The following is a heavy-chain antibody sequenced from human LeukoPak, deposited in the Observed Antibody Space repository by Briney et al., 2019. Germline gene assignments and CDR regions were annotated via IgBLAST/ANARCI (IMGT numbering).Heavy chain of an antibody. J-gene: IGHJ4*02. D-gene: IGHD3-10*01. CDR3: ARDNSMVRGVSITSPFDY. V-gene: IGHV1-8*01. CDR2: MNPNSGNT. CDR1: RYTFTSYD. Sequence: ASVKVSCKASRYTFTSYDINWVRQATGQGLEWMGWMNPNSGNTGYAQKFQGRVTMTRNTSISTAYMELSSLRSEDTAVYYCARDNSMVRGVSITSPFDYWGQGTLVTVSS.